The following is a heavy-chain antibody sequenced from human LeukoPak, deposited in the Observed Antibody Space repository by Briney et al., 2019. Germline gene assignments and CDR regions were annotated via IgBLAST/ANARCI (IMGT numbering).Heavy chain of an antibody. D-gene: IGHD1-26*01. Sequence: GGSLRLSCAASGFTFSSYSMNWVRQPPGKGLEWVSSISSSSNSIYYADSVKGRFTISRDNAKNSLYLQMYSLRAEDTAVFYCASLLSNPDYWGQGTLVTVSS. CDR3: ASLLSNPDY. V-gene: IGHV3-21*01. CDR2: ISSSSNSI. CDR1: GFTFSSYS. J-gene: IGHJ4*02.